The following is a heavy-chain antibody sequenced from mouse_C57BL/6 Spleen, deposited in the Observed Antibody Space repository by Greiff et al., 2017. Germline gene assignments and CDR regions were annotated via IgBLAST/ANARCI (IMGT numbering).Heavy chain of an antibody. Sequence: QVQLKESGPGLVAPSQSLSITCTVSGFSLTSYGVDWVRQPPGKGLEWLGVIWGGGSTNYNSAHLSRQSISKDNSKGQVILKMNSLQTDDADMYYYARHGGDYYDYDVCAYWGQGTLVTVSA. V-gene: IGHV2-9*01. D-gene: IGHD2-4*01. CDR2: IWGGGST. CDR1: GFSLTSYG. J-gene: IGHJ3*01. CDR3: ARHGGDYYDYDVCAY.